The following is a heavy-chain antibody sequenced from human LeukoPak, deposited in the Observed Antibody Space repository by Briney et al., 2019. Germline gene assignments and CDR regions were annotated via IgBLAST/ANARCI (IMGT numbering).Heavy chain of an antibody. Sequence: SQTLSLTCAISGDSVSNNRASWGWIRQSPSRGLEWLGRTYYRSQWFDDYAPSLRSRITINPDTSKNQFSLQLTSVTPEDTAVYYCVRIRGLGLFDYWGQGTLVTVS. D-gene: IGHD1-26*01. CDR1: GDSVSNNRAS. CDR2: TYYRSQWFD. CDR3: VRIRGLGLFDY. J-gene: IGHJ4*02. V-gene: IGHV6-1*01.